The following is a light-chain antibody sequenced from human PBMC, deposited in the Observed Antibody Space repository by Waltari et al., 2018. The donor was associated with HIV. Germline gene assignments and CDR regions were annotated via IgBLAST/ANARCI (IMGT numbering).Light chain of an antibody. CDR2: DAS. V-gene: IGKV1-13*02. CDR1: QGVRNA. CDR3: QQFRTYPMT. J-gene: IGKJ2*01. Sequence: AIQLAQSPSSLSAYVGDRFTITCRASQGVRNALAWYQQKPGRPSKLLIYDASTLEGGVPSRFSGSLSGTDFNLTISTLQPEDSATYYCQQFRTYPMTFGQGATLEIK.